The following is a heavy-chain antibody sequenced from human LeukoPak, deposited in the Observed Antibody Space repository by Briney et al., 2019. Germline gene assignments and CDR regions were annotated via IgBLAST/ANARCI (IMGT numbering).Heavy chain of an antibody. CDR2: ISHSGST. D-gene: IGHD5-18*01. CDR1: GGSFSGYY. Sequence: SETLSLTCAVYGGSFSGYYWSWIRQPPGKGLEWIGEISHSGSTNYNPSLKSRVTISVDTSKNQFSLKLSSVTAADTAVYYCARGELWLDYWGQGTLVTVSS. J-gene: IGHJ4*02. CDR3: ARGELWLDY. V-gene: IGHV4-34*01.